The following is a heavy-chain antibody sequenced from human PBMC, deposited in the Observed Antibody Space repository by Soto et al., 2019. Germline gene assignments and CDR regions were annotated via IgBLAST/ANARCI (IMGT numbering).Heavy chain of an antibody. V-gene: IGHV1-18*04. CDR2: ISAYNGNT. J-gene: IGHJ4*02. D-gene: IGHD6-13*01. CDR1: GYTFTTYG. Sequence: ASVKVSCKASGYTFTTYGISRVRQAPGQGLEWMGWISAYNGNTNYAQKLQGRVTMTTDTSTSTGYMELRSLRSDDTAVYYCARDRGRNSWYYFFDYWGQGTLVTVSS. CDR3: ARDRGRNSWYYFFDY.